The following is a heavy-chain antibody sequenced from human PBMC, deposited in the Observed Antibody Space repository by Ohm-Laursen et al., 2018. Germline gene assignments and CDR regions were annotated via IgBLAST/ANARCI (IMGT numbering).Heavy chain of an antibody. CDR2: IKQDGSEK. D-gene: IGHD2-15*01. Sequence: SLRLSCTASGFTFSNYWMSWVRQAPGKGLEWVANIKQDGSEKYYADSVKGRFTISRDNSKNTLYLQMNSLRAEDTAVYYCARDGDRYCSGGSCYYYYYYGMDVWGQGTTVTVSS. CDR3: ARDGDRYCSGGSCYYYYYYGMDV. CDR1: GFTFSNYW. J-gene: IGHJ6*02. V-gene: IGHV3-7*01.